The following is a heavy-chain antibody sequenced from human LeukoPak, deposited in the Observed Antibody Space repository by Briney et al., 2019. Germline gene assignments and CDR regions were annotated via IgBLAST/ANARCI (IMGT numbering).Heavy chain of an antibody. CDR1: GYAFTGYY. CDR3: AREPMVRDFNWFDP. J-gene: IGHJ5*02. D-gene: IGHD3-10*01. V-gene: IGHV1-2*06. CDR2: INPNSGGT. Sequence: ASVKVSCKASGYAFTGYYIHWVRQAPGQGLEWMGRINPNSGGTNYAQKFQGRVTMTRDTSISTAYMELSRLTSDDTAVYYCAREPMVRDFNWFDPWGQGTLVTVSP.